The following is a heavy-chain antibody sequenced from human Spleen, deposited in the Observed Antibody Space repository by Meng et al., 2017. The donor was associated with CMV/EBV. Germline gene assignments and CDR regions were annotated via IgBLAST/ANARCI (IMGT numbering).Heavy chain of an antibody. D-gene: IGHD2/OR15-2a*01. CDR2: ITPYNGNT. V-gene: IGHV1-18*01. CDR1: DYTFTSYG. J-gene: IGHJ6*02. Sequence: ASVKVSCKASDYTFTSYGISWVRQAPGQGLEWVGWITPYNGNTNYAQKLQGRVTMTRDTSISTAYMEISSLRSDDTAVYYCARVRNVIMDVWGQGTTVTVSS. CDR3: ARVRNVIMDV.